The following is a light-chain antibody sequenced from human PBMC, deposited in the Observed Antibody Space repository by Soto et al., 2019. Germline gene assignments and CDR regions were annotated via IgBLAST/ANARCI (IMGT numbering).Light chain of an antibody. CDR1: ISDGGSYNL. Sequence: QSALTQPASVSGSPGQSIAISCTGDISDGGSYNLVSWYQQHPGKAPKLMIYEGSKRPSGVSNRFSGSKSGNTASLTISGLQAEDQADYYCCSYAGSSTFLVVFGGGTKLTVL. V-gene: IGLV2-23*01. J-gene: IGLJ2*01. CDR3: CSYAGSSTFLVV. CDR2: EGS.